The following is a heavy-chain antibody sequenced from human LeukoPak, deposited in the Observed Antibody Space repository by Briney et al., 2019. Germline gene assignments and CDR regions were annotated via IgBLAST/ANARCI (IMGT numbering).Heavy chain of an antibody. Sequence: SETLSLTCGVSGGSVTTTNWWTWVRQPPGKGLEWIGEVHLDGRTNYNPSLESRLTMSVDLSENHISLKLTSVTAADTAVYYCAREGGFYRPLDYSGQGTLVTVSS. D-gene: IGHD3-3*01. CDR3: AREGGFYRPLDY. V-gene: IGHV4-4*02. J-gene: IGHJ4*02. CDR1: GGSVTTTNW. CDR2: VHLDGRT.